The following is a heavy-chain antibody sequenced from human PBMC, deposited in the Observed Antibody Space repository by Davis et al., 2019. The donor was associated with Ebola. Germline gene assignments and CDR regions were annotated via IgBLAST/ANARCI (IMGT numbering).Heavy chain of an antibody. V-gene: IGHV4-61*01. J-gene: IGHJ5*02. Sequence: GSLRLSCIVSGGSVSSGSYYWSWIRQPPGKGLEWIGEINHSGSTNYNPSLKSRVTISVDTSKNQFSLKLSSVTAADTAVYYCARIVWWYRRFDPWGQGTLVTVSS. CDR2: INHSGST. CDR3: ARIVWWYRRFDP. D-gene: IGHD2-15*01. CDR1: GGSVSSGSYY.